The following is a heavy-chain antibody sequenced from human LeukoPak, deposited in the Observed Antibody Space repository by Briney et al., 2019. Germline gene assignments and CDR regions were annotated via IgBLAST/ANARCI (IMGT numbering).Heavy chain of an antibody. CDR1: GFSVSNKY. V-gene: IGHV3-53*01. CDR3: ARDHTPQLKSYGDYGLDY. Sequence: PGGSLRLSCAASGFSVSNKYMSWVRQAPGKGLEWVSVIYTGGDTYYADSVKGRFTISRDNSKNTLYLQMNSLRAEDTAVYYCARDHTPQLKSYGDYGLDYWGQGTLVTVSS. CDR2: IYTGGDT. J-gene: IGHJ4*02. D-gene: IGHD4-17*01.